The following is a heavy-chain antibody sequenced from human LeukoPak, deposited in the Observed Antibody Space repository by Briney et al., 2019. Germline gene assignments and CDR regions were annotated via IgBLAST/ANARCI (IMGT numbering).Heavy chain of an antibody. J-gene: IGHJ4*02. CDR1: GGSFSTYY. CDR3: ARERYDFWSFDS. Sequence: SETLSLTCTVSGGSFSTYYWSWVRQPPGKGLEWIGYIYTTGSTSYSPSLKSRVTISVDTSKRQFSLRLSSVSAADTAVYYCARERYDFWSFDSWGQGALVTVSS. D-gene: IGHD3-3*01. V-gene: IGHV4-4*09. CDR2: IYTTGST.